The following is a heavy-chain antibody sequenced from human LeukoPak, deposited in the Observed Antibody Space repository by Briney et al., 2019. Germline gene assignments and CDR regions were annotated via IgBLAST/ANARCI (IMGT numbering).Heavy chain of an antibody. CDR2: IYSSGST. Sequence: SETLSLTCTVSGGSISSYYWNWIRQPAGKGLEWIGRIYSSGSTNYNPSLKSRVTMSVDTSKNQFSLKLSSVAAADTAVYYCARGSRITMIIVADDAFDIWGQGTMVTVSS. J-gene: IGHJ3*02. CDR1: GGSISSYY. V-gene: IGHV4-4*07. CDR3: ARGSRITMIIVADDAFDI. D-gene: IGHD3-22*01.